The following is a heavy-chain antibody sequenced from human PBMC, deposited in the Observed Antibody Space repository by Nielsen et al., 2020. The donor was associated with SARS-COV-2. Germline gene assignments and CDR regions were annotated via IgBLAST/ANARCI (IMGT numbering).Heavy chain of an antibody. CDR3: ARGHLVVVPSPILGLGPIFYYFCLDV. Sequence: SETLSLTCAVSGGSVSSNDWWTWVRQSPGKGLEWIGEVSHSGSTNYSPSLKSRVTLSMDKSRRQFSLRLASVSAADTAVYFCARGHLVVVPSPILGLGPIFYYFCLDVWGKGTTVIVSS. D-gene: IGHD2-2*02. J-gene: IGHJ6*03. V-gene: IGHV4-4*02. CDR1: GGSVSSNDW. CDR2: VSHSGST.